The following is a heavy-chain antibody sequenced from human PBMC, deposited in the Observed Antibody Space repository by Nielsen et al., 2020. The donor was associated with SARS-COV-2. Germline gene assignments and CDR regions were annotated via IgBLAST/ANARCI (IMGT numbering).Heavy chain of an antibody. CDR3: AREPIAADH. D-gene: IGHD6-13*01. V-gene: IGHV3-7*03. CDR1: GFTISTYG. Sequence: GESLKISCVVSGFTISTYGMSWVRQAPGKGLEWVANIKHDGSEMYYVDSVKGRFIISRDSANSSLYLQMNSLRVEDTALYYCAREPIAADHWGQGTLVTVSS. CDR2: IKHDGSEM. J-gene: IGHJ5*02.